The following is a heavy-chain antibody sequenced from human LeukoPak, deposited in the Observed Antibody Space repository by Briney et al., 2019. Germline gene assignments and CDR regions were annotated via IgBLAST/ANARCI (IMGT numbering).Heavy chain of an antibody. V-gene: IGHV4-38-2*02. CDR1: GYSLSSGYY. J-gene: IGHJ4*02. CDR3: ARLAVTTSPLDY. CDR2: FYHDGST. D-gene: IGHD4-11*01. Sequence: SETLSLICTVSGYSLSSGYYWGWIRQPPGKGLEWVGSFYHDGSTYYNPSLKSRVTISGDTSKNQFSLKVRSVTAADTAVYYCARLAVTTSPLDYWGQGTLVTVSS.